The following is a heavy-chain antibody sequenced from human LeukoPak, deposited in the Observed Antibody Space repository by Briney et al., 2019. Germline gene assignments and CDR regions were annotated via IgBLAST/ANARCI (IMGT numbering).Heavy chain of an antibody. CDR2: IHNDDST. CDR3: ARVGDSSGYYGYYYYYYGMDV. V-gene: IGHV3-53*01. D-gene: IGHD3-22*01. J-gene: IGHJ6*02. CDR1: GFTVTGNY. Sequence: QPGGSLRLSCAASGFTVTGNYMSWVRQAPGKGLEWVSFIHNDDSTYYTDSVKGRFTISRDNSKNTLYLQMNSLRAEDTAVYYCARVGDSSGYYGYYYYYYGMDVWGQGTTVTVSS.